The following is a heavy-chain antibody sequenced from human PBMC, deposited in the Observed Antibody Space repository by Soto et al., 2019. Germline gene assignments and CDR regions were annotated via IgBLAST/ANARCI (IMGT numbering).Heavy chain of an antibody. Sequence: TSETLSLTCTVSGDSISSGDYYWTWFRQSPGKGPEWIGYIYYSGSTHYNPSLKSRLTMSVDTSKSQFSLKLSSVTAADTAVYYCARVPNYYDTRGYVYWGQGTLVTVSS. CDR2: IYYSGST. J-gene: IGHJ4*02. CDR3: ARVPNYYDTRGYVY. V-gene: IGHV4-30-4*01. D-gene: IGHD3-22*01. CDR1: GDSISSGDYY.